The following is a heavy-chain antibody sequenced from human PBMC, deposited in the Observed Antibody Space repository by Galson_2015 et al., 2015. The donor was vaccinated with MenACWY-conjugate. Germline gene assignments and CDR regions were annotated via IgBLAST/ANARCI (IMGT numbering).Heavy chain of an antibody. CDR2: ISPGDSNT. CDR3: ARHPPGGRGMDV. D-gene: IGHD1-26*01. J-gene: IGHJ6*02. Sequence: QSGAEVKKPGESLKISCKGSGYSFSTYWIACVRQLPGKGLEWMGLISPGDSNTRYSPAFHGQVTISADKSISTAYLQLHSLQASDTAMYYCARHPPGGRGMDVWGQGTTVTVSS. V-gene: IGHV5-51*01. CDR1: GYSFSTYW.